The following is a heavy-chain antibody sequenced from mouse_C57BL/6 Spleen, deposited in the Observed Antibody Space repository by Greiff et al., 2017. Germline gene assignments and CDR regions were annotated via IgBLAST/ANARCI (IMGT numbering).Heavy chain of an antibody. CDR2: IYPGDGDT. D-gene: IGHD2-10*02. J-gene: IGHJ2*01. CDR3: ARSRAYESYFDY. CDR1: GYAFSSSW. V-gene: IGHV1-82*01. Sequence: VKLVESGPELVKPGASGKISCKASGYAFSSSWMNWVKQRPGKGLEWIGRIYPGDGDTNYNGKFKGKATLTADKSSSTAYMQLSSLTSEDSAVYFCARSRAYESYFDYWGQGTTLTVSS.